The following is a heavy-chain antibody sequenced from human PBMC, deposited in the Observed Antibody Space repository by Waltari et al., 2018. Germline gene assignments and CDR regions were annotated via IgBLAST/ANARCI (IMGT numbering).Heavy chain of an antibody. J-gene: IGHJ6*03. D-gene: IGHD3-3*01. Sequence: QVQLQQWGAGLLKPSETLSLTCAVYGGSFSGYYWSWIRQPPGKGLEWIGEITHSGSTNYDPYLKSRVTISVDTSKNQFSLKLSSVTAADTAVYYCARATLTIFTRYYYMYVWGKGTTVTISS. V-gene: IGHV4-34*01. CDR2: ITHSGST. CDR3: ARATLTIFTRYYYMYV. CDR1: GGSFSGYY.